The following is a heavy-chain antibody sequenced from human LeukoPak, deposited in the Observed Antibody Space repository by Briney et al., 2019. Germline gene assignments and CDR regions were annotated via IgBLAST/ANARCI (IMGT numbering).Heavy chain of an antibody. V-gene: IGHV3-23*01. CDR2: ISGSGGST. CDR3: AKAGVATDAFDI. D-gene: IGHD3-3*01. CDR1: GFTFSSYA. J-gene: IGHJ3*02. Sequence: PGGSLRLSYAASGFTFSSYAMSWVRQAPGKGLEWVSAISGSGGSTYYADSVKGRFTISRDNSKNTLYLQMNGLRAEDTAVYYCAKAGVATDAFDIWGQGTMVTVSS.